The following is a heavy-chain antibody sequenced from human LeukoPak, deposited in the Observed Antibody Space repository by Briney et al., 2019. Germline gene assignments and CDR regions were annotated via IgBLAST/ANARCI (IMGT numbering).Heavy chain of an antibody. V-gene: IGHV4-39*01. CDR3: ARHGGTRVTLVEVYYFDY. CDR1: GDSITSSSYY. D-gene: IGHD4-11*01. CDR2: IYYTGGT. J-gene: IGHJ4*02. Sequence: SETLSLTCCVSGDSITSSSYYWGWIRQPPEKGLEWIGSIYYTGGTYYSPSLKSRVTISVDTSENQFSLKLSSVTAADTAVYYCARHGGTRVTLVEVYYFDYWGQGTLVTVSS.